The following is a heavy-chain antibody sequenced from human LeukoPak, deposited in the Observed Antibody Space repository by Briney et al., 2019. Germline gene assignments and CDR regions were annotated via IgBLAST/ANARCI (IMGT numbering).Heavy chain of an antibody. J-gene: IGHJ4*02. D-gene: IGHD3-22*01. V-gene: IGHV3-23*01. CDR3: AKEGPNYYDSSGYPDY. CDR2: ISESGGTT. CDR1: GFTFSSYA. Sequence: GGSLRLSCVASGFTFSSYAMNWVRQAPGKGLEWVSSISESGGTTDYADSVKGRFTISRDNSKNTLYLQMNSLRAEDTAVYYCAKEGPNYYDSSGYPDYWGQGTLVTVSS.